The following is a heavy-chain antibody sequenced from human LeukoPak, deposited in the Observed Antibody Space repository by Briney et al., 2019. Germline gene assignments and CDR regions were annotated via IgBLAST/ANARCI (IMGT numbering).Heavy chain of an antibody. V-gene: IGHV3-7*03. CDR2: VREDGAEK. D-gene: IGHD3-22*01. Sequence: GGSLRLSCTASGFIFNKYWMSWVRQAPGKGLEWVATVREDGAEKYYVDSVKGRITISRDNAKNSLYLQMNSLRAEDTAVYYCARRETYYYDSGGYSMDAFDIWGQGTMVTVSS. J-gene: IGHJ3*02. CDR3: ARRETYYYDSGGYSMDAFDI. CDR1: GFIFNKYW.